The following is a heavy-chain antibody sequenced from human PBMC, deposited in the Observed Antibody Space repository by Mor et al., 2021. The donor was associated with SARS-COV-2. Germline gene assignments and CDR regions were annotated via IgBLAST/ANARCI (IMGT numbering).Heavy chain of an antibody. D-gene: IGHD1-20*01. CDR3: AKDQNGYNNY. CDR2: ISSNGERT. J-gene: IGHJ4*02. Sequence: VRQAPGKGLEWVSSISSNGERTFYADSAKGRFTVSRDNSQNTLFLEMNSLRADDTALYYCAKDQNGYNNYWGQGTL. V-gene: IGHV3-23*01.